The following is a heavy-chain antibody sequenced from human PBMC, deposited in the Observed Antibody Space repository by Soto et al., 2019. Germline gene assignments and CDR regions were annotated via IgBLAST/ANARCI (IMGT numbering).Heavy chain of an antibody. Sequence: GESLKISCKGSGYSFAGHWITWVRQKPGKGLEWMGRIDPSDSQTYYSPSFRGHVTISVTKSITTVFLQWSSLRASDTAMYYCARQIYDSDTGPNFQYYFDSWGQGTPVTVSS. V-gene: IGHV5-10-1*01. J-gene: IGHJ4*02. CDR2: IDPSDSQT. CDR3: ARQIYDSDTGPNFQYYFDS. D-gene: IGHD3-22*01. CDR1: GYSFAGHW.